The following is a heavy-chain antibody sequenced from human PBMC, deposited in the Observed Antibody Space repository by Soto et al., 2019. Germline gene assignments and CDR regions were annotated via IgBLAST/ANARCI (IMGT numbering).Heavy chain of an antibody. CDR3: ARVDQGIAVAGDMDV. Sequence: ASVKVSCKASGYTFTSYYMHWVRQAPGQGLEWMGIINPSGGSTSYAQKFQGRVTMTRDTSTSTVYMELSSLRSEDTAVYYCARVDQGIAVAGDMDVWGQGTTVTVSS. V-gene: IGHV1-46*01. CDR1: GYTFTSYY. D-gene: IGHD6-19*01. J-gene: IGHJ6*02. CDR2: INPSGGST.